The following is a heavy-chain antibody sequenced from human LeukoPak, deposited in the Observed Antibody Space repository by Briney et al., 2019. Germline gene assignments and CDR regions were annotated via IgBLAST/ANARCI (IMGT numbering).Heavy chain of an antibody. CDR1: GFTFSSYG. CDR2: ISYDGSDK. J-gene: IGHJ4*02. CDR3: ARDITIFGVVTPDY. D-gene: IGHD3-3*01. V-gene: IGHV3-30*03. Sequence: GGSLRLSCAASGFTFSSYGMHWVRRAPGKGLEWVAVISYDGSDKYYADSVKGRFTISRDNSKNSLYLQMNSLRAEDTAVYYCARDITIFGVVTPDYWGQGTLVTVSS.